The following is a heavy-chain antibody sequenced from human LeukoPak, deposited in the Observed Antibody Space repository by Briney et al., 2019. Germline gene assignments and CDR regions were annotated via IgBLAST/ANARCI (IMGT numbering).Heavy chain of an antibody. CDR1: GYTFTSCG. CDR3: ARDPRLYSGYDVFDY. Sequence: GASVKVSCKASGYTFTSCGISWVRQAPGQGLEWMGWISAYNGNTNYAQKLQGRVTMTTDTSTSTAYMELRSLRSDDTAVYYCARDPRLYSGYDVFDYWGQGTLVTVSS. J-gene: IGHJ4*02. V-gene: IGHV1-18*04. D-gene: IGHD5-12*01. CDR2: ISAYNGNT.